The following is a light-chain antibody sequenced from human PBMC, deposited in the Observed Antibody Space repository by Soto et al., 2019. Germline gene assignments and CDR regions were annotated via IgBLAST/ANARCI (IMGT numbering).Light chain of an antibody. CDR3: CSYAGSYTWV. V-gene: IGLV2-11*01. CDR1: SSDVGGYKY. CDR2: DVS. J-gene: IGLJ3*02. Sequence: QSALTQPRSVSGSPGQSVTISCTGTSSDVGGYKYVSWYQQHPGKAPKLMIYDVSKRPSGVPDRFSGSKSANTASLTISGLQADDEADYYCCSYAGSYTWVFGGGTKLTVL.